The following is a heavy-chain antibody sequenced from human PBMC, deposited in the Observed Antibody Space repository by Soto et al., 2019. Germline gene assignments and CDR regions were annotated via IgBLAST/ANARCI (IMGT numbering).Heavy chain of an antibody. CDR2: IWYDGSNK. CDR1: GFTFSSYG. CDR3: ARDSCRLPHTYYDILTGPDY. J-gene: IGHJ4*02. V-gene: IGHV3-33*01. D-gene: IGHD3-9*01. Sequence: GGSLRLSCAASGFTFSSYGMHWVRQAPGKGLEWVAVIWYDGSNKYYADSVKGRFTISRDNSKNTLYLQMNSLRAEDTAVYYCARDSCRLPHTYYDILTGPDYWGQGTLVTVSS.